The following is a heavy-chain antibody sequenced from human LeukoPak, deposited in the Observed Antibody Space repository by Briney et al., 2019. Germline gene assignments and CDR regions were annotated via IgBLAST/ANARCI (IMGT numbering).Heavy chain of an antibody. CDR1: GFTFSSYE. CDR2: ISGSGSTI. J-gene: IGHJ3*02. Sequence: PGGSLRLSCAASGFTFSSYEMNWVRQAPGKGLEWVSYISGSGSTIYYADSVKGRFTISRDNAKNSLYLQMNSLRAEDTAVYYCARENEEVVPAAFDIWGQGTMVTVSS. V-gene: IGHV3-48*03. D-gene: IGHD2-2*01. CDR3: ARENEEVVPAAFDI.